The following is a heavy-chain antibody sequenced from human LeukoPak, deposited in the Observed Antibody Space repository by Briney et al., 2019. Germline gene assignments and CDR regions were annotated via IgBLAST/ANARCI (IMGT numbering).Heavy chain of an antibody. Sequence: ASQKISSEASGGTFSSDAISWGRHTPGDGLEGMGGIIPITGTANYAQKFQGRVTITADESTSTAYMELSSLRAEDTAVYYCARLGTNPLQYYFDYWGQGTLVTVSS. CDR3: ARLGTNPLQYYFDY. CDR1: GGTFSSDA. D-gene: IGHD1-14*01. CDR2: IIPITGTA. J-gene: IGHJ4*02. V-gene: IGHV1-69*01.